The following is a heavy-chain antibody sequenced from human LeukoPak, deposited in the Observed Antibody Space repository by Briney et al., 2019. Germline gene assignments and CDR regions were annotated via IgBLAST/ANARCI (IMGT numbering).Heavy chain of an antibody. CDR1: GFTFSSYG. J-gene: IGHJ4*02. CDR2: IWYDGSNK. V-gene: IGHV3-33*01. CDR3: ARGPSTVTTRFDY. D-gene: IGHD4-17*01. Sequence: PGRSLRLSCAASGFTFSSYGMHWVRQAPGKGLEWVAVIWYDGSNKYYADSVKGRFTISRDNSKNTLYLQMNSLRAEDTAVHYCARGPSTVTTRFDYWGQGTLVTVSS.